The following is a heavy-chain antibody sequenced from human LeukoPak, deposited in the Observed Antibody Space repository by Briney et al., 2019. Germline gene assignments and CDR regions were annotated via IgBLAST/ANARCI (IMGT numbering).Heavy chain of an antibody. J-gene: IGHJ4*02. V-gene: IGHV3-74*01. D-gene: IGHD1-20*01. CDR2: IYTDGSST. CDR1: GFTFSNYW. Sequence: PGGSLRLSCAASGFTFSNYWMHWVRQAPGKGLVWVSRIYTDGSSTNYADSVKGRFTISRDNSKNTLYLQMNSLRAEDTAVYYCAKDYNWGYGYYFDYWGQGTLVTVSS. CDR3: AKDYNWGYGYYFDY.